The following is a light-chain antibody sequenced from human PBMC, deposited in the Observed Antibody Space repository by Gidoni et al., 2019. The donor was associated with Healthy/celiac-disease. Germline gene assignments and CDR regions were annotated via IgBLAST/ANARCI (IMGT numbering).Light chain of an antibody. CDR1: QSVSSSY. CDR3: QQYGSSPLT. V-gene: IGKV3-20*01. Sequence: EIVLTQSPGTLSLSPGESATLSCRASQSVSSSYLAWYQQKPGQAPRRLIYGASSMANGIPVRGRGSGSGTDFTLTISRLEPEDFAVYYWQQYGSSPLTFGGXTKVELK. J-gene: IGKJ4*01. CDR2: GAS.